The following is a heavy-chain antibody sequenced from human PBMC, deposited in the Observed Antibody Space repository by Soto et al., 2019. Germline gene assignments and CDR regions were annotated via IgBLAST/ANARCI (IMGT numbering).Heavy chain of an antibody. D-gene: IGHD3-10*01. CDR1: GYTFTSYA. CDR3: ARELMLRGVRFDH. Sequence: XSVKISFKASGYTFTSYAMHWVRQAPGHGLEWVGWINAVSGETKFSQKFQGRVTLTADTPASTVYLGLSSLRSEDTAVYYCARELMLRGVRFDHWGQGPLVTVSS. J-gene: IGHJ5*02. V-gene: IGHV1-3*01. CDR2: INAVSGET.